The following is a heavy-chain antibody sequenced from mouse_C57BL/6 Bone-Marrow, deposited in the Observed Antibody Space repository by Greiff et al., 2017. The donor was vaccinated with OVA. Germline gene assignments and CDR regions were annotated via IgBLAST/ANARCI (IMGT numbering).Heavy chain of an antibody. D-gene: IGHD1-1*01. Sequence: QVQLKQPGTELVKPGASVKLSCKASGYTFTSYWMHWVKQRPGQGLEWIGNINPSNGGTNYNEKFKSKATLTVDKSSSTAYMQLSSLTSEDSAVYYCASYYYGSSYNVWFAYWGQGTLVTVSA. V-gene: IGHV1-53*01. CDR1: GYTFTSYW. CDR2: INPSNGGT. J-gene: IGHJ3*01. CDR3: ASYYYGSSYNVWFAY.